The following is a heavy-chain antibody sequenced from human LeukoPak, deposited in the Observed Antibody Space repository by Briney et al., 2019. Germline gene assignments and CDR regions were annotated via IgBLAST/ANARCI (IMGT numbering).Heavy chain of an antibody. Sequence: SETLSLTCTVSGGSISSYYWSWIRQPAGKGLEWIGRIYTSGSTNYNPSLKSRVTMPVDTSKNQFSLKLGSVTAADTAVYYCARDQPWTNGFDIWGQGTMVTVSS. CDR1: GGSISSYY. J-gene: IGHJ3*02. CDR2: IYTSGST. CDR3: ARDQPWTNGFDI. V-gene: IGHV4-4*07. D-gene: IGHD3/OR15-3a*01.